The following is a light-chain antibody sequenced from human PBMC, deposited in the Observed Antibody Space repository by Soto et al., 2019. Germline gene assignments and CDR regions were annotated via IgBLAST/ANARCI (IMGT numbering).Light chain of an antibody. J-gene: IGKJ1*01. CDR1: QSIGPY. CDR2: AAS. Sequence: DIQMTQSPSSLSASVGDRVTITCRASQSIGPYLNWFQQKPGKAPKLLIFAASSLQSGVPSRFSGGGSGADFTLTISSLQPEDFATYYCQLATNTLWTFGQGIKVEIK. V-gene: IGKV1-39*01. CDR3: QLATNTLWT.